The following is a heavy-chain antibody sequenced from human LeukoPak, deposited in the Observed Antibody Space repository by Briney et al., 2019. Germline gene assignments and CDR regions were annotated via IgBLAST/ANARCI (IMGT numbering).Heavy chain of an antibody. V-gene: IGHV4-30-2*01. Sequence: SETLSLTCAVSGGSIGSGGYSWSWIRQPPGKGLEWIGYIYHSGSTYYNPSLKSRVTISVDRSKNQFSLKLSSVTAADTAVYYRARSVTGEDSGYDYYFDYWGQGTLVTVSS. J-gene: IGHJ4*02. D-gene: IGHD5-12*01. CDR3: ARSVTGEDSGYDYYFDY. CDR1: GGSIGSGGYS. CDR2: IYHSGST.